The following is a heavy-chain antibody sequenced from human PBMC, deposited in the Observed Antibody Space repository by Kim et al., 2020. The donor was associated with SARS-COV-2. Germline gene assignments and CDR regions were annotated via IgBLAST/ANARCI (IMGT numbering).Heavy chain of an antibody. D-gene: IGHD2-15*01. Sequence: PSLQRGVTISGDTSKNQFSLKLGSVTASDTAVYYCATGYGSGGSCPDFDYWGQGTLVTVSS. J-gene: IGHJ4*02. V-gene: IGHV4-59*01. CDR3: ATGYGSGGSCPDFDY.